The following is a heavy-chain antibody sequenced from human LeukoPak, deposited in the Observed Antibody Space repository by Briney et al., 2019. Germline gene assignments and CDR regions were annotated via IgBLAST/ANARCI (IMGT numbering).Heavy chain of an antibody. CDR1: GGSISSGGYY. V-gene: IGHV4-61*08. CDR2: IYYSGST. J-gene: IGHJ4*02. Sequence: PSETLSLTCTASGGSISSGGYYWSWIRQHPGKGLEWIGYIYYSGSTNYNPSLKSRVTISVDTSKNQFSLKLSSVTAADTAVYYCARHNSGWDCCGDYWGQGTLVTVSS. D-gene: IGHD6-19*01. CDR3: ARHNSGWDCCGDY.